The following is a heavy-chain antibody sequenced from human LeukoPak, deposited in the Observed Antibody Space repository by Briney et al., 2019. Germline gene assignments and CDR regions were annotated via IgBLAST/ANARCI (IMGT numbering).Heavy chain of an antibody. CDR3: ARDRTKYYDILTGYYRGLFDY. D-gene: IGHD3-9*01. J-gene: IGHJ4*02. V-gene: IGHV4-34*01. CDR1: GGFFSGYY. Sequence: KPSETLSLTCAVYGGFFSGYYWSWIREPPGKGVECSGEINHSGSANHNPSLKSRVTISVATSKHQFSLKLSSVTAADTAVYYCARDRTKYYDILTGYYRGLFDYWGQGTLVTVSS. CDR2: INHSGSA.